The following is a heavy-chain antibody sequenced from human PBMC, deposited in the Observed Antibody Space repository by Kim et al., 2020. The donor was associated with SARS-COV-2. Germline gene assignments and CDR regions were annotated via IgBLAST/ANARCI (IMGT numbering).Heavy chain of an antibody. J-gene: IGHJ5*02. CDR1: GGSFSGYY. Sequence: SETLSLTCAVYGGSFSGYYWSWIRQPPGKGLEWIGEINHSGSTNYNPSLKSRVTISVDTSKNQFSLKLSSVTAADTAVYYCARGAYGSGSYFHRRWFDPWGQGTLVTVSS. D-gene: IGHD3-10*01. CDR3: ARGAYGSGSYFHRRWFDP. V-gene: IGHV4-34*01. CDR2: INHSGST.